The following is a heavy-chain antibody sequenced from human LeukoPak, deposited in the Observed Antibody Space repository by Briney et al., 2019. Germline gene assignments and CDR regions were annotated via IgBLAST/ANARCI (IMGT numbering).Heavy chain of an antibody. Sequence: GGSLRLSCVASGFTFSNYWMPWVRQAPGKGLEWVANIKLDGSEAYYVDSVKGRFTISRDNTQNSLYLQMNSLRAEDTAVYYCARDQTPYYWGQGTLVTVSS. CDR3: ARDQTPYY. V-gene: IGHV3-7*01. J-gene: IGHJ4*02. CDR1: GFTFSNYW. CDR2: IKLDGSEA.